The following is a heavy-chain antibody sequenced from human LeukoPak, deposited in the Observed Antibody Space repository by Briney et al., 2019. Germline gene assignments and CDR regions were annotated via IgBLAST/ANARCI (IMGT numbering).Heavy chain of an antibody. CDR2: INTDGSST. Sequence: GGSPRLSCAASGFTFSSYWMHWVRQAPGKGLVWVSRINTDGSSTSYADSVKGRFTISRDNAKNTLYLQMNSLRAEDTAVYYCARGGMIPFPYFDYWGQGTLVTVSS. D-gene: IGHD3-22*01. CDR3: ARGGMIPFPYFDY. J-gene: IGHJ4*02. V-gene: IGHV3-74*01. CDR1: GFTFSSYW.